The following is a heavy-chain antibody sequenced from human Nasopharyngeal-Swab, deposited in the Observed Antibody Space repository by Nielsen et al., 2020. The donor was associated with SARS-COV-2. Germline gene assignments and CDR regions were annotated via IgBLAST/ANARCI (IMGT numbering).Heavy chain of an antibody. J-gene: IGHJ6*02. V-gene: IGHV4-34*01. D-gene: IGHD3-16*01. CDR1: GGSFRGYY. CDR2: INHGGNT. CDR3: SRGDEGANYYGMDV. Sequence: SETLSLTCAVYGGSFRGYYWNWIRQPPGKGLERIGEINHGGNTNYNPSLKSRVTILVDTSKNQLSLKLASVTAADTALYYCSRGDEGANYYGMDVWGQGTTVTVSS.